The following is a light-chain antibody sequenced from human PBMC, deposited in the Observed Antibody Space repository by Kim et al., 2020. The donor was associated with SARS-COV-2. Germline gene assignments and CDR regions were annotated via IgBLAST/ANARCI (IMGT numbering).Light chain of an antibody. CDR3: QAWDSNTAWV. CDR2: QNK. V-gene: IGLV3-1*01. CDR1: KWGDKN. J-gene: IGLJ2*01. Sequence: VPPGQTASITCSGDKWGDKNACWYQQKPGQSPIVVIYQNKRRPSGIPERFSGSNSGNTATLTISETQAMDEADYYCQAWDSNTAWVFGGGTQLTVL.